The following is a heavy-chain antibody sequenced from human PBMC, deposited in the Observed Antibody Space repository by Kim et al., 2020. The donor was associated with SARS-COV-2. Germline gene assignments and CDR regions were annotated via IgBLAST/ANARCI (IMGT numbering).Heavy chain of an antibody. CDR3: ARGGNDYDSSGYYDEDFQ. J-gene: IGHJ1*01. Sequence: SETLSLTCTVSGDSVSSQYWSWIRQTPGKGLEWIGYIYYSGSTNYNPSLKSRVTISADTSKNQFFLKLRAVTAADTAMDYCARGGNDYDSSGYYDEDFQ. D-gene: IGHD3-22*01. V-gene: IGHV4-59*02. CDR1: GDSVSSQY. CDR2: IYYSGST.